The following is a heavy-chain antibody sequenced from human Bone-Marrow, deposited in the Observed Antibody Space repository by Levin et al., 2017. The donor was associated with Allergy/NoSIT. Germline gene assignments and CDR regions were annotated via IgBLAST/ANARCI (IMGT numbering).Heavy chain of an antibody. CDR1: GFTFSSYG. D-gene: IGHD6-19*01. CDR3: ARDPAFSVIAVAGTLDY. Sequence: GESLKISCAASGFTFSSYGMHWVRQAPGKGLEWVAVIWYDGSNKYYADSVKGRFTISRDNSKNTLYLQMNSLRAEDTAVYYCARDPAFSVIAVAGTLDYWGQGTLVTVSS. V-gene: IGHV3-33*01. CDR2: IWYDGSNK. J-gene: IGHJ4*02.